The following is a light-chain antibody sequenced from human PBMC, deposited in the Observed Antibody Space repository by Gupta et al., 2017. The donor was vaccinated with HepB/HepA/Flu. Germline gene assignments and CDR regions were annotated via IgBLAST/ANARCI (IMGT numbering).Light chain of an antibody. V-gene: IGKV2-30*01. Sequence: DVVMTQSPLSLPVTLGQPASISCRSSQSLVYIDGHTPLNWFQQRPGQSPRRLIYEVSKRDSGVPDRFSGSGSGTDFTLKISRVEAEDAGVYYCMQALWPPYTFGQGTKLEIQ. CDR2: EVS. CDR1: QSLVYIDGHTP. CDR3: MQALWPPYT. J-gene: IGKJ2*01.